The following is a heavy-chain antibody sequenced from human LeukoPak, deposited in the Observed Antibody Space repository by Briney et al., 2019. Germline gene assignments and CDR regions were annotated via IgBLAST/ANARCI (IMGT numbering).Heavy chain of an antibody. CDR2: IYISGST. D-gene: IGHD2-2*01. J-gene: IGHJ3*02. CDR1: GGSISSGSYY. CDR3: ARQFCSSPNCYYAFDI. V-gene: IGHV4-61*02. Sequence: SQTLSLTCTVSGGSISSGSYYWSWIRQPAGKGLEWIGRIYISGSTNYNPSPKSRVTISVDTSKNQFSLKVRSVTAADTAVYYCARQFCSSPNCYYAFDIWGQGTMVTVAS.